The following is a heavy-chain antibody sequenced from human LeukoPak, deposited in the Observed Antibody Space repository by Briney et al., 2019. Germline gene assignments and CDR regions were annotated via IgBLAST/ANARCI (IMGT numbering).Heavy chain of an antibody. CDR1: GGTFSSYA. D-gene: IGHD3-10*01. CDR2: IIPIFGTA. CDR3: ARAYYYGSGIDP. Sequence: GASVKVSCKASGGTFSSYAISWVRQAPGQGLEWMGGIIPIFGTANYAQKFQGRVTITADKSTSTAYMELSSLRSEDTAVYYCARAYYYGSGIDPWGQGTLVTVSS. V-gene: IGHV1-69*06. J-gene: IGHJ5*02.